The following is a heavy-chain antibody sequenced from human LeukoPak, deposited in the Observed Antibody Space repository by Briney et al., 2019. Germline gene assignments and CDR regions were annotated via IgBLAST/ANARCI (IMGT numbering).Heavy chain of an antibody. V-gene: IGHV3-7*01. Sequence: QSGGSLRLSCAASGFAFRSYWMTWVRQAPGKGLEWVANIRHDGRDIKYEDSVKGRFTISRDNARNSLSLQMSSLRVEDTAVYYCARDPYESDGVSYGAFDIWGQGTVVTVSS. CDR3: ARDPYESDGVSYGAFDI. D-gene: IGHD3-22*01. CDR1: GFAFRSYW. J-gene: IGHJ3*02. CDR2: IRHDGRDI.